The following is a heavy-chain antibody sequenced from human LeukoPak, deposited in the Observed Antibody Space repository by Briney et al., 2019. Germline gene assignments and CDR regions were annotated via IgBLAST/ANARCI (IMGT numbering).Heavy chain of an antibody. CDR1: GYTFTSYG. J-gene: IGHJ4*02. Sequence: ASVKVSCKASGYTFTSYGISWVRQAPGQGLEWMGWISAYNGNTNYAQKLQGRVTMTTDTSTSTAYMELRSLRPDDTAVYYCARDLSRITIFGVPVNRYFDYWGQGTLVTVSS. V-gene: IGHV1-18*01. D-gene: IGHD3-3*01. CDR3: ARDLSRITIFGVPVNRYFDY. CDR2: ISAYNGNT.